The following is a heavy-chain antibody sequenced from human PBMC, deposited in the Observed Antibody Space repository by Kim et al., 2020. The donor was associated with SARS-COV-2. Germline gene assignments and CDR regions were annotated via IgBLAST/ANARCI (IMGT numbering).Heavy chain of an antibody. CDR3: AQRTISRYGMDV. J-gene: IGHJ6*02. CDR2: INHSGST. V-gene: IGHV4-34*01. D-gene: IGHD5-12*01. Sequence: SETLSLTCAVYGGSFSGYHWSWIRQPPGKGLEWIGEINHSGSTNYNPSLKSRVTISVDTSKNQFSLKLSSVTAADTAVYYCAQRTISRYGMDVWGQGTTV. CDR1: GGSFSGYH.